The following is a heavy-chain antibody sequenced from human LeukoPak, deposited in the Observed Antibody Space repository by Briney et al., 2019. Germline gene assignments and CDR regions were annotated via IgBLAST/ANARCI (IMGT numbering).Heavy chain of an antibody. V-gene: IGHV4-4*07. J-gene: IGHJ6*03. CDR1: GGSINSYY. Sequence: AETLSLTCTVSGGSINSYYWSWIRQPAGKGLEWLGRIYTSGTTNYNPSLKSRVTMSVDTSKKQFSLKLSSFTAADTAVYYCARAGDFWSGYPSRNYMDVWGKGTTVTVSS. CDR2: IYTSGTT. D-gene: IGHD3-3*01. CDR3: ARAGDFWSGYPSRNYMDV.